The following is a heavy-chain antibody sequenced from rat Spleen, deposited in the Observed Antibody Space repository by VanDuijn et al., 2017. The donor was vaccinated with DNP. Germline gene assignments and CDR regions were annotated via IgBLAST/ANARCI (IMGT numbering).Heavy chain of an antibody. CDR1: GFTFHNYW. CDR2: ISYDGRNT. CDR3: AREQHFHFDY. J-gene: IGHJ2*01. V-gene: IGHV5-31*01. D-gene: IGHD1-10*01. Sequence: EVQLVESGGDLVQPGRSLKLSCVASGFTFHNYWMAWIRQVPGKGLEWVASISYDGRNTYYSDSVRGRFTISRDNAQSSLQLQMNSLKSEDTATYYCAREQHFHFDYWGQGVTVTVSS.